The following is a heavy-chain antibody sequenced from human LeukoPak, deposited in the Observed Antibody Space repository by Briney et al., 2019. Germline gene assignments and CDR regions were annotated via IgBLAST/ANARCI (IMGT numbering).Heavy chain of an antibody. V-gene: IGHV1-18*01. CDR1: GGTFSSYA. CDR3: ARWGHSRRYFQH. J-gene: IGHJ1*01. Sequence: ASVKVSCKASGGTFSSYAISWVRQAPGQGLEWMGWISAYNGNTNYAQKLQGRVTMTTDTSTSTAYMELRSLRSDDTAVYYCARWGHSRRYFQHWGQGTLVTVSS. D-gene: IGHD1-14*01. CDR2: ISAYNGNT.